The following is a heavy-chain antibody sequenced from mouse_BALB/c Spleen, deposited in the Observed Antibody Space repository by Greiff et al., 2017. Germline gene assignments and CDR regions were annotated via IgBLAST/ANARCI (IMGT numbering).Heavy chain of an antibody. CDR2: ISYGGST. V-gene: IGHV3-2*02. CDR3: ARGGAYYGNNYFDY. J-gene: IGHJ2*01. Sequence: EVKLMESGPGLVKPSQSLSLTCTVTGYSITSDYAWNWIRQFPGNKLEWMGYISYGGSTSYNPSLKSRISITRDTSKNQFFLQLNSVTTEDTATYYCARGGAYYGNNYFDYWGQGTTLTVSS. D-gene: IGHD2-10*01. CDR1: GYSITSDYA.